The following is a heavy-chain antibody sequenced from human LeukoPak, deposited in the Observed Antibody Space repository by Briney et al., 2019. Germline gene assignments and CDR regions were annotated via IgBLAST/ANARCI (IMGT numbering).Heavy chain of an antibody. CDR3: ARVYSSSWYLPNY. Sequence: GGSLRLSCAASGFTFSDYYMSWIRQAPGKGLEWVSYISSSGSTIYYADSVKGRFTISRDNAKNPLYLQMNSLRAEDTAVYYCARVYSSSWYLPNYWGQGTLVTVSS. CDR1: GFTFSDYY. CDR2: ISSSGSTI. J-gene: IGHJ4*02. D-gene: IGHD6-13*01. V-gene: IGHV3-11*01.